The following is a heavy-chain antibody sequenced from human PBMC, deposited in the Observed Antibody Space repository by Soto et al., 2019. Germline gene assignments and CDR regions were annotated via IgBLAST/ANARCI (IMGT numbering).Heavy chain of an antibody. J-gene: IGHJ4*02. CDR2: MNPNSGNT. Sequence: ASVKVSCKASGYTFTSYDINWVRQATGQGLEWMGWMNPNSGNTGYAQKFQGRVTMTRNTSISTAYMELSSLGSEDTAVYYCARGLAFYGSGTYQVDDWGQGTLVTVPS. D-gene: IGHD3-10*01. V-gene: IGHV1-8*01. CDR1: GYTFTSYD. CDR3: ARGLAFYGSGTYQVDD.